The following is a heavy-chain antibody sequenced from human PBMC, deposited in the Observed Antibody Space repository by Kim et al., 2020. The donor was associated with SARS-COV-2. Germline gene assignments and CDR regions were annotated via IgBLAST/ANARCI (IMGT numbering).Heavy chain of an antibody. J-gene: IGHJ4*01. CDR3: ARAVRSISGSYTNYFDY. Sequence: SETLSLTCTVSGGSISNYYWTWIRQPPGKGLEWIGYIYYSGSTNHNPSLKSRVTISVDTSKNQFSLKLSSVTAADTAVYYCARAVRSISGSYTNYFDYWG. CDR1: GGSISNYY. D-gene: IGHD1-26*01. V-gene: IGHV4-59*13. CDR2: IYYSGST.